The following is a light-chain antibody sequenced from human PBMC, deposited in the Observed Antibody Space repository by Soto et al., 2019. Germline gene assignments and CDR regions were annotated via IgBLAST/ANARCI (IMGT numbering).Light chain of an antibody. CDR3: SSYTSSSTYI. V-gene: IGLV2-14*01. Sequence: QSVLTQPAAVSAYPGQSITISCTGAGSDVGGYDYVSWYQHHPGKAPKVMIYEVTNRPSGVSNRFSGSKSGNTASLTISGLLAEDEADYYCSSYTSSSTYIFGTGTKVTVL. J-gene: IGLJ1*01. CDR1: GSDVGGYDY. CDR2: EVT.